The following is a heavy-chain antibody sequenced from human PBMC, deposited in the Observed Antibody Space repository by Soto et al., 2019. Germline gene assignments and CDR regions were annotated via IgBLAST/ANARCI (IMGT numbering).Heavy chain of an antibody. CDR1: GFTFSTYG. J-gene: IGHJ6*02. CDR2: ISYDGSNK. Sequence: QVQLVESGGGVVQTGRSLRLSCAASGFTFSTYGMHWVRQAPGKGLEWVAVISYDGSNKYYADSVKGRFTISRDNYKNTLYLQMNSLRAEDTAVFYCAKVGLVLSLYAMDVWGQGTTVTVSS. D-gene: IGHD6-13*01. V-gene: IGHV3-30*18. CDR3: AKVGLVLSLYAMDV.